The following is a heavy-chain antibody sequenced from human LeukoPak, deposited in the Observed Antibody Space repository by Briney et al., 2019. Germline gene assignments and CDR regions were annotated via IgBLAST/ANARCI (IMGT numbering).Heavy chain of an antibody. J-gene: IGHJ4*02. CDR3: ARDIDDYFDY. CDR2: ISWNSGSI. Sequence: GGSLRLSCAASGFTFDDYAMHWVRQAPGKGLEWVSGISWNSGSICYADSVKGRFTISRDNAKNSLYLQMNSLRAEDTAVYYCARDIDDYFDYWGQGTLVTVSS. CDR1: GFTFDDYA. V-gene: IGHV3-9*01.